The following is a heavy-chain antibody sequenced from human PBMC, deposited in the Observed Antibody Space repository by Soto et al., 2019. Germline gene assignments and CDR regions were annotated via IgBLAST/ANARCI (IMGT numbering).Heavy chain of an antibody. V-gene: IGHV4-59*11. CDR3: ARWTMVTYFDS. D-gene: IGHD4-17*01. CDR2: VYYSGGT. Sequence: QVQLQQSGPGLLKPSETLSLTCSVSGDPIDGHYWGWIRQPPGKGLEWIGYVYYSGGTNYHPYLNSRVTISVDSSKSQFFLNLTSVTAADTAVYYCARWTMVTYFDSWGQGTLVTVSS. J-gene: IGHJ4*02. CDR1: GDPIDGHY.